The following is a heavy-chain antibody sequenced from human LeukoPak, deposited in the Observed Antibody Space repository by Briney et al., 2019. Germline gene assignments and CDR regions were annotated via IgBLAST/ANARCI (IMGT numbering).Heavy chain of an antibody. CDR3: ARAGEGYKSYYYYVDV. J-gene: IGHJ6*03. CDR2: IIPIFDTA. Sequence: GASVKVSCKGSGGTFSSYTISWVRQAPGQGLEWMGGIIPIFDTAYYAQKFQGRVTITADKSTSTAYMELSSLTSEDTAVYYCARAGEGYKSYYYYVDVWGKGTTVTVSS. CDR1: GGTFSSYT. V-gene: IGHV1-69*06. D-gene: IGHD5-24*01.